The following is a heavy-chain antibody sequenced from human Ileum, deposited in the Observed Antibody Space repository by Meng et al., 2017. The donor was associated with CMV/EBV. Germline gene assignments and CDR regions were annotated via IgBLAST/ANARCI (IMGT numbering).Heavy chain of an antibody. CDR1: GFTFSSSW. Sequence: EVQLVGSGGGLVKPGGSLRLSCAASGFTFSSSWMHWVRQAPGKGLVWVSHISSDGSDTSYADSVRGRFTISRDNAKNTLYLQVNSLRDDDTGVYYCARVEKEMCWGQGTLVTVSS. D-gene: IGHD1-1*01. CDR3: ARVEKEMC. CDR2: ISSDGSDT. V-gene: IGHV3-74*01. J-gene: IGHJ4*02.